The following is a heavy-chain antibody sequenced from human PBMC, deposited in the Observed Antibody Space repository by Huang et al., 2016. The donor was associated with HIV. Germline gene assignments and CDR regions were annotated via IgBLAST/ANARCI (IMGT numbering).Heavy chain of an antibody. V-gene: IGHV4-39*01. Sequence: QLQLQESGPGLVRPSETLSLTCSVSGGSVNSGYYYWGWIRQPPGKGLEWIASVLCGGNTFYNPSRKSRVSMSVDTSKKRFSLNLSSVTAADTAVYFCARLPFDYVWGTQRQTALDELDVWGQGTMVTVSS. J-gene: IGHJ3*01. CDR3: ARLPFDYVWGTQRQTALDELDV. CDR1: GGSVNSGYYY. D-gene: IGHD3-16*01. CDR2: VLCGGNT.